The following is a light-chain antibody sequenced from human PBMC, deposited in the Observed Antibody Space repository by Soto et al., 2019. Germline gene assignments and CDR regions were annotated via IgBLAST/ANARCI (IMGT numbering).Light chain of an antibody. V-gene: IGLV2-14*01. CDR3: SSFSSNTTLYV. CDR2: EVS. CDR1: SSDVGGYKY. Sequence: QSVLTQPASVSGSPGQSITISCTGTSSDVGGYKYVSWYQHHADKAPKLMIYEVSNRPSGVSNRFSGSKSGNTASLTIYGLQAEDEADYFCSSFSSNTTLYVFGTGTKLTVL. J-gene: IGLJ1*01.